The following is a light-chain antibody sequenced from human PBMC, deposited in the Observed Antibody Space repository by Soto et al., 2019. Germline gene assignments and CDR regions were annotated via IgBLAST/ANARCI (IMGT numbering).Light chain of an antibody. J-gene: IGKJ2*01. CDR1: HSVSSSS. V-gene: IGKV3-20*01. CDR3: QQYGSSPPYT. Sequence: EIVLTQSPGTLSLSPGERATLSCRASHSVSSSSLAWYQQNPGQAPRLLIYGASRRATGIPDRFSGSGSGTDFTRTISRLEPEDFAVDYCQQYGSSPPYTFGQGTKLESK. CDR2: GAS.